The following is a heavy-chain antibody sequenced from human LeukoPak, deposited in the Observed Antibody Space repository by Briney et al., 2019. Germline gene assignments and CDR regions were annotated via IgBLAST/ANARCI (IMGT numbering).Heavy chain of an antibody. Sequence: PVGSLRLSCAASGFTFSSYGMHWVRQAPGKGLEWVAVVSYDGGNKDYADSVKGRFTISRDNSKNTLYLQMNSLRAEDTAVYYCARGYGGQDYFDYWGQGTRDTVSS. J-gene: IGHJ4*02. D-gene: IGHD4-23*01. CDR2: VSYDGGNK. CDR1: GFTFSSYG. CDR3: ARGYGGQDYFDY. V-gene: IGHV3-30*03.